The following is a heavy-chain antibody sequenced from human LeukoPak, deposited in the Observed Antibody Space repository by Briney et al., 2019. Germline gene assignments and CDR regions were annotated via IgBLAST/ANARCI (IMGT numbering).Heavy chain of an antibody. CDR1: GFTFGDYA. Sequence: GGSLRLSCTASGFTFGDYAMSWVRQAPGKGLEWVGFIRSKAYGGTTEYAASVKGRFTISRDDSKSIAYLQMNSLKTEDTAVYYCTRGPHDSSGYSQLDYWGQGTLVTVSS. CDR3: TRGPHDSSGYSQLDY. D-gene: IGHD3-22*01. V-gene: IGHV3-49*04. J-gene: IGHJ4*02. CDR2: IRSKAYGGTT.